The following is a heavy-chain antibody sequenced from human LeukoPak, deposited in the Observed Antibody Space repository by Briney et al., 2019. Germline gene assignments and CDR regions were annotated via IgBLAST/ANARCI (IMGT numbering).Heavy chain of an antibody. D-gene: IGHD1-1*01. CDR2: INPNSGGT. Sequence: ASVKVSCTASGYTFTGYYMHWVRQAPGQGLEWMGWINPNSGGTNYAQKFQGRVTMTRDTSISTAYMELSRLRSDDTAAYYCARVVSRLDAHYYYMDVWGKGTTVTVSS. CDR3: ARVVSRLDAHYYYMDV. V-gene: IGHV1-2*02. J-gene: IGHJ6*03. CDR1: GYTFTGYY.